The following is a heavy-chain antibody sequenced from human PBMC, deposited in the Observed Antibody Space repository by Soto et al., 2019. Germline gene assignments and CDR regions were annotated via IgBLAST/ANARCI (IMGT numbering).Heavy chain of an antibody. CDR2: INHSGST. Sequence: PSETLSLTCAVYGGSFSGYYWSWIRQPPGKGLEWIGEINHSGSTNYNPSLKSRVTISVDTSKNQLSLKLSSVTAADTAVYYCARGLAAAAYYYGMDVWGQGTTVTVSS. CDR1: GGSFSGYY. V-gene: IGHV4-34*01. J-gene: IGHJ6*02. CDR3: ARGLAAAAYYYGMDV. D-gene: IGHD6-13*01.